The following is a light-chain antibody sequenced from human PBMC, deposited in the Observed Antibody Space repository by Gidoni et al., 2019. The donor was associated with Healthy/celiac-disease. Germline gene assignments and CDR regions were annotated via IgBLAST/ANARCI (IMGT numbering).Light chain of an antibody. CDR1: QSLLHSNGYNY. V-gene: IGKV2-28*01. J-gene: IGKJ2*01. Sequence: DNVMTQSPLSLPVTPGEPASISCRSSQSLLHSNGYNYLDWYLQKPGQSPQLLIYLGSNRASGVPDRFSGSGSGTDFTLKISRVEAEDVGVYYCMQALQTPHFFXQXTKLEIK. CDR2: LGS. CDR3: MQALQTPHF.